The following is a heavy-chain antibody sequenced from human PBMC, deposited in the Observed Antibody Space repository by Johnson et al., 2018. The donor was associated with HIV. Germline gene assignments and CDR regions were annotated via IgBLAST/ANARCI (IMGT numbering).Heavy chain of an antibody. J-gene: IGHJ3*02. D-gene: IGHD3-9*01. CDR3: TANLVYYEVVTNYFVSVHTDAFDI. CDR2: ISWDGGST. V-gene: IGHV3-43D*03. CDR1: GFTFDDYA. Sequence: VQLVESGGVVVQPGGSLRLSCAASGFTFDDYAMHWVRQAPGKGLEWVSLISWDGGSTYYGDSVKGRFTISRDNSKNSLYLQMNSVKTEDTAVYYCTANLVYYEVVTNYFVSVHTDAFDIWGQGTMVTVSS.